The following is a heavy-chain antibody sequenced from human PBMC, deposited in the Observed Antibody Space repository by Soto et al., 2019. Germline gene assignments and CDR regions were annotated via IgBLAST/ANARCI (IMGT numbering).Heavy chain of an antibody. D-gene: IGHD3-9*01. Sequence: ASVKVSCKASRYTFTSYGISWVRQAPGQGLEWMGWISAYNGNTNYAQKLQGRVTMTTDTSTSTAYMELRSLRSDDTAVYYCAREYERYFDPGFDYWGQGTLVTVSS. V-gene: IGHV1-18*01. J-gene: IGHJ4*02. CDR2: ISAYNGNT. CDR3: AREYERYFDPGFDY. CDR1: RYTFTSYG.